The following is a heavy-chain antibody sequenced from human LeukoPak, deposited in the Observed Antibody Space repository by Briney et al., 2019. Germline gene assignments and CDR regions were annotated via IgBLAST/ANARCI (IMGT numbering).Heavy chain of an antibody. D-gene: IGHD4-23*01. CDR1: GYTFSSYG. CDR2: INPNNGGT. V-gene: IGHV1-2*06. Sequence: ASVKVSCKASGYTFSSYGISWVRQAPGQGLEWMGRINPNNGGTNYAQKFQGSVTMARDTSISTAYMELSGLTSDDTAIYYCAITVVENAFDIWGQGTMVIVSS. J-gene: IGHJ3*02. CDR3: AITVVENAFDI.